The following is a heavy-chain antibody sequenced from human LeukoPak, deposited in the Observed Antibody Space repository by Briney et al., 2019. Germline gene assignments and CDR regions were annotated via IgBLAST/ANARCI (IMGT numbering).Heavy chain of an antibody. J-gene: IGHJ4*02. CDR1: GGTFSSYA. CDR3: GRGGLLTALYY. Sequence: ASVKVSCKASGGTFSSYAISWVRQAPGQGLEWMGGIIPIFGTANYAQKFQGRVTITADKSTSTAYMELSSLRSEDTAVYYCGRGGLLTALYYLGQGTLVTVSS. D-gene: IGHD1-20*01. V-gene: IGHV1-69*06. CDR2: IIPIFGTA.